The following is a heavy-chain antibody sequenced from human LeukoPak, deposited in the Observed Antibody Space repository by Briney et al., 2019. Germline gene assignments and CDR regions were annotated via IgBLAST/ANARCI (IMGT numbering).Heavy chain of an antibody. Sequence: SETLSLTCTVSGGSISSDYWIWIRHPPGKGLEWIGYIYYSGSTNYNPSLKSRVTISVDTSKNQFSLELRSVTAADTAIYYCARDVGASNFDSWGQGVQVTVSS. V-gene: IGHV4-59*01. CDR3: ARDVGASNFDS. CDR1: GGSISSDY. D-gene: IGHD1-26*01. J-gene: IGHJ4*02. CDR2: IYYSGST.